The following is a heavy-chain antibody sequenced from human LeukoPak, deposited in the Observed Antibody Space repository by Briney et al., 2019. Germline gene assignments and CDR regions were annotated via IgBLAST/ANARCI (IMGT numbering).Heavy chain of an antibody. CDR2: FGISGTI. CDR3: AGYGFYPY. V-gene: IGHV3-69-1*01. J-gene: IGHJ4*02. D-gene: IGHD5/OR15-5a*01. CDR1: RFTVNTYD. Sequence: GGSLRLSCPASRFTVNTYDMHWVRPAPGQGPEWIASFGISGTIYYADSVRGRFTISRDNARNSLLLQMNSLRIDDTAIYYCAGYGFYPYWGQGTPVTVSS.